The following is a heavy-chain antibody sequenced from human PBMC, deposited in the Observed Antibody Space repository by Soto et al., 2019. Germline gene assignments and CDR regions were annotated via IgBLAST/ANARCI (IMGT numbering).Heavy chain of an antibody. CDR1: GGSISSGAYY. Sequence: QVHLQESGPGLVTPSQTLSLTCTVSGGSISSGAYYWSWIRQRPGEGLDWIGHIYYSGSTYYNPSLKSRVSRSVDTSMNQLSLKLSSVTAADTAVYYCAREAVPAGIYGRWFDPWGQGTLVTVSS. D-gene: IGHD2-2*01. CDR3: AREAVPAGIYGRWFDP. J-gene: IGHJ5*02. CDR2: IYYSGST. V-gene: IGHV4-31*03.